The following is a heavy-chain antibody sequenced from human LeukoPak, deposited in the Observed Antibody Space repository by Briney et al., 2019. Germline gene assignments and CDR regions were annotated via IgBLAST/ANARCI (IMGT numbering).Heavy chain of an antibody. CDR2: ISGSGGST. J-gene: IGHJ4*02. D-gene: IGHD3-10*01. CDR3: ARDLGVLLWFGELHPIDY. CDR1: GFTFSSYA. V-gene: IGHV3-23*01. Sequence: GGSLRLSCAASGFTFSSYAMSWVRQAPGKGLEWVSAISGSGGSTYYADSVKGRFTISRDNSKNTLYLQMNSLRAEDTAVYYCARDLGVLLWFGELHPIDYWGQGALVTVSS.